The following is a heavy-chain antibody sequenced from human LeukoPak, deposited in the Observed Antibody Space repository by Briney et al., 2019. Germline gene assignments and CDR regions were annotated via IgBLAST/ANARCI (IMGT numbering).Heavy chain of an antibody. Sequence: SETLSLTCTVSGDFISSSSYYWGWIRQPPGKGLEWIGDVYYTGRTYYNPSLKSRVFISIDTSKNYFSLNLNFVTAADTAVYYCARGGSPVGATNDYWGQGTLVTVSS. V-gene: IGHV4-39*02. J-gene: IGHJ4*02. D-gene: IGHD1-26*01. CDR3: ARGGSPVGATNDY. CDR1: GDFISSSSYY. CDR2: VYYTGRT.